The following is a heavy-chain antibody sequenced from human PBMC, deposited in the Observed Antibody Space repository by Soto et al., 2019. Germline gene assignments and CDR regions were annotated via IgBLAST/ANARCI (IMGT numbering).Heavy chain of an antibody. CDR2: IYYSGST. Sequence: SETLSLTCTVSGGSISSGGYYWSWIRQHPGKGLEWIGYIYYSGSTYYNPSLKSRVTISVDTSKNQFSLKLSSVTAADTAVYYCARDYAVATRGYFDYWGQGTLVTVS. J-gene: IGHJ4*02. CDR1: GGSISSGGYY. D-gene: IGHD5-12*01. V-gene: IGHV4-31*03. CDR3: ARDYAVATRGYFDY.